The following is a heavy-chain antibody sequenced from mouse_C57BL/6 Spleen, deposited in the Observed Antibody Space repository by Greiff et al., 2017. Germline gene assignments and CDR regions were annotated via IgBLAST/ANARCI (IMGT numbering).Heavy chain of an antibody. J-gene: IGHJ2*01. CDR3: TPITTVVEGFDY. CDR2: IDPENGDT. D-gene: IGHD1-1*01. CDR1: GFNIKDAY. Sequence: VQLQQSGAELVRPGASVQLSCTASGFNIKDAYMHWVKQRPEQGLAWFGWIDPENGDTESASKFQGKATITADTSSNTAYLQLSSLTSEDTAVYYCTPITTVVEGFDYWGQGTTLTVSS. V-gene: IGHV14-4*01.